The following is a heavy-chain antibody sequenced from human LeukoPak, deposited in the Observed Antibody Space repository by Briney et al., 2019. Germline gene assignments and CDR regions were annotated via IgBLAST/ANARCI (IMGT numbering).Heavy chain of an antibody. CDR2: INPNSGGT. J-gene: IGHJ5*02. CDR1: GYTFIGYY. CDR3: AREGYSRSWFDP. Sequence: ASVKVSCKASGYTFIGYYMHWVRQAPGQGLEWMGWINPNSGGTNYAQKFQGRVTMTRDTSISTAYMELSRLRSDDTAVYYCAREGYSRSWFDPWGQGTLVTVSS. V-gene: IGHV1-2*02. D-gene: IGHD5-18*01.